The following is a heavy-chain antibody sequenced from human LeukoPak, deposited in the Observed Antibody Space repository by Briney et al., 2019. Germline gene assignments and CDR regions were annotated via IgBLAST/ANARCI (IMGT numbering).Heavy chain of an antibody. CDR1: GFTFSSYG. J-gene: IGHJ4*02. CDR3: AKDMDTAIRVPYYFDY. Sequence: PGRSLRLSCAASGFTFSSYGMHWVRQAPGKGLEWVAVISYDGSNKYYADSVKGRFAISRDNSKNTLYLQMNSLRAEDTAVYYCAKDMDTAIRVPYYFDYWGQGTLVTVSS. D-gene: IGHD5-18*01. V-gene: IGHV3-30*18. CDR2: ISYDGSNK.